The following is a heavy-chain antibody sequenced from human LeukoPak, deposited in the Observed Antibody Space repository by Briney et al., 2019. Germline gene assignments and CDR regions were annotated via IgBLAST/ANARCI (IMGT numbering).Heavy chain of an antibody. CDR3: AKDSSVGYSAFDY. D-gene: IGHD5-18*01. V-gene: IGHV3-11*04. CDR2: ISSSGNTI. Sequence: GGSLRLSCAASGFRFSDFYMAWIRQAPGKGLEWVSYISSSGNTIYYADSVKGRFTISRDNAKNSLYLQMDSLRAEDAAVYYCAKDSSVGYSAFDYWGQGTLVTVSS. CDR1: GFRFSDFY. J-gene: IGHJ4*02.